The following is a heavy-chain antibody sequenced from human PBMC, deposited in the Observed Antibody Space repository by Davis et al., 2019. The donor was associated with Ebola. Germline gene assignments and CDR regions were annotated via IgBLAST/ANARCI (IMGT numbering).Heavy chain of an antibody. CDR2: LGTSADT. CDR1: GFIFSSYV. Sequence: GESLKISCAASGFIFSSYVMSWVRQAPGKGLEWVSTLGTSADTYYADSVKGRFTISRDNSKNTLYLQMNSLRAEDTAVYYCAKAGFVPHYFDCWGQGTLVTVSS. CDR3: AKAGFVPHYFDC. V-gene: IGHV3-23*01. J-gene: IGHJ4*02.